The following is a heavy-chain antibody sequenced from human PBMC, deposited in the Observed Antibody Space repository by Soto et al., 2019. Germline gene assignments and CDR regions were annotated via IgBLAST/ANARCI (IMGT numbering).Heavy chain of an antibody. CDR2: INPSGGST. CDR1: GYTFTSYY. CDR3: ARDLMVRGAYYYYYGMDV. D-gene: IGHD3-10*01. V-gene: IGHV1-46*01. Sequence: ASVKVSCKASGYTFTSYYMHWVRQAPGQGLEWMGIINPSGGSTSYAQKFQGRVTINPDTSKNQFSLQLNSVTPEDTAVYYCARDLMVRGAYYYYYGMDVWGQGTTVTVSS. J-gene: IGHJ6*02.